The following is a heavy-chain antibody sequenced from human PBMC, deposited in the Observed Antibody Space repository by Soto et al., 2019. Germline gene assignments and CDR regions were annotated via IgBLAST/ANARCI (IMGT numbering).Heavy chain of an antibody. Sequence: GESLKISCQCSGYTFSNFWIGWVRQLPGQGLEWMGIIYPGDHETRYSPSFLGKVTISAEKSINTAYLQWSSLEASDSAFYFCARSRSSSPYFDVWGQGALVTVSS. CDR2: IYPGDHET. J-gene: IGHJ4*02. V-gene: IGHV5-51*01. D-gene: IGHD6-13*01. CDR1: GYTFSNFW. CDR3: ARSRSSSPYFDV.